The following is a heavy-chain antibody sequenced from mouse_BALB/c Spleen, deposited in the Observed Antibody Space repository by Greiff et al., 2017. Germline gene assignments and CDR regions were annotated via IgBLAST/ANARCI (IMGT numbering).Heavy chain of an antibody. CDR2: IYPGNGDT. D-gene: IGHD1-1*01. Sequence: QVQLKQPGAELVKPGASVKMSCKASGYTFTSYNMHWVKQTPGQGLEWIGAIYPGNGDTSYNQKFKGKATLTADKSSSTAYMQLSSLTSEDSAVYYCARDWENYYGHNYFDYWGQGTTLTVSS. V-gene: IGHV1-12*01. J-gene: IGHJ2*01. CDR1: GYTFTSYN. CDR3: ARDWENYYGHNYFDY.